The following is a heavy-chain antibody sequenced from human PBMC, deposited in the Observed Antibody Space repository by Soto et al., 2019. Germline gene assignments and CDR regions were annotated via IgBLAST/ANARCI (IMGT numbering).Heavy chain of an antibody. CDR3: AKDPRPNPTYGYSSSWYKVSN. CDR1: GFTFSSYG. V-gene: IGHV3-30*18. J-gene: IGHJ4*02. Sequence: QVQLVESGGGVVQPGRSLRLSCAASGFTFSSYGMHWVRQAPGKGLEWVAVISYDGSNKYYADSVKGRFTISRDNSKKTLYLQMSSMRAEDTDVYYCAKDPRPNPTYGYSSSWYKVSNWGQGTLVTVSS. CDR2: ISYDGSNK. D-gene: IGHD6-13*01.